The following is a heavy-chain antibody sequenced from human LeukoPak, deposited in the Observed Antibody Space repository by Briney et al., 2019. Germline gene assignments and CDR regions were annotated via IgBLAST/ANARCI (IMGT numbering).Heavy chain of an antibody. CDR2: ISSSSSYI. Sequence: WGSLRLSCAASGFTFSSYSMNWVRQAPGKGLEWVSSISSSSSYIYYADSVKGRFTISRDNAKNSLYLQMNSLRAEDTAVYYCATIGFYYYMDVWGKGTTVTVSS. J-gene: IGHJ6*03. V-gene: IGHV3-21*01. CDR3: ATIGFYYYMDV. CDR1: GFTFSSYS.